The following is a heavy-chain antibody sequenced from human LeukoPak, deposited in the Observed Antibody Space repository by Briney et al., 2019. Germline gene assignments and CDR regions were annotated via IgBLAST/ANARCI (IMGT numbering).Heavy chain of an antibody. CDR3: VRDKDGYNF. CDR1: GFTVNTYI. CDR2: LDTDEETT. Sequence: PGGSLRLSCAASGFTVNTYIMHWVRQAPGKGLVWVSRLDTDEETTTYADSVKGRFTISRDNAKNMLYLQMNSLRVEDTAVYYCVRDKDGYNFWGQGTLVTISS. J-gene: IGHJ4*02. V-gene: IGHV3-74*01. D-gene: IGHD5-24*01.